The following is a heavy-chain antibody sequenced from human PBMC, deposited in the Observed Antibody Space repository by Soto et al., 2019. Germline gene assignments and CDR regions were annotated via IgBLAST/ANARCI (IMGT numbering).Heavy chain of an antibody. Sequence: GESLKISCAASGFTFSSYAMSWVRQAPGKGLEWVSAISGSGGSTYYADSVKGRLTISRDNSKNTLYLQMNSLRAEDTAVYYCAKGPDPWRYCSGGSCYSPIYYYYYMDVWGKGTTVTVSS. CDR1: GFTFSSYA. CDR2: ISGSGGST. D-gene: IGHD2-15*01. CDR3: AKGPDPWRYCSGGSCYSPIYYYYYMDV. V-gene: IGHV3-23*01. J-gene: IGHJ6*03.